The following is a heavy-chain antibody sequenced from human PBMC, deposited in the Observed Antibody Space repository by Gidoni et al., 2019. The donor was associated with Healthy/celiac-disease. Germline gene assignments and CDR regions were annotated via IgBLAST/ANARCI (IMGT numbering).Heavy chain of an antibody. J-gene: IGHJ1*01. CDR2: IYYSGST. CDR1: GGSISSSSYY. Sequence: QLQLQESGPGLVKPSETLSLTCTVSGGSISSSSYYWGWIRQPPGKGLEWIGSIYYSGSTYYNPSLKSRVTISVDTSKNQFSLKLSSVTAADTPVYYCARQGVAVGPYDFQHWGQGTLVTVSS. V-gene: IGHV4-39*01. CDR3: ARQGVAVGPYDFQH. D-gene: IGHD6-19*01.